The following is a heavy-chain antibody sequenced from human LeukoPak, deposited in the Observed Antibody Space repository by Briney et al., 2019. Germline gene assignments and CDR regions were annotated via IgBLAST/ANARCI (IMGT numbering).Heavy chain of an antibody. CDR1: GYTFTGYY. CDR2: INPNSGGT. J-gene: IGHJ4*02. D-gene: IGHD4-17*01. V-gene: IGHV1-2*02. CDR3: ARDPRTTVTTVDY. Sequence: ASVKVPCKASGYTFTGYYMHWVRQAPGQGLEWMGWINPNSGGTNYAQKFQGRVTMTRDTSISTAYMELSRLRSDDTAVYYCARDPRTTVTTVDYWGQGTLVTVSS.